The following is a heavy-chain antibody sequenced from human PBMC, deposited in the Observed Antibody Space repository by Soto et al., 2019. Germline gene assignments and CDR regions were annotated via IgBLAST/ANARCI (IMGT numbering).Heavy chain of an antibody. Sequence: GGSLRLSCAASDFSFSSYAMHWIRQAPGKGLEWLAVISFDGNIIQYADSVKGRFIISRDNSKNTLYLQMNSLRGDDTAVYYCARTFDTITYYFDYWGQGTLVTVSS. CDR3: ARTFDTITYYFDY. J-gene: IGHJ4*02. CDR2: ISFDGNII. V-gene: IGHV3-30-3*01. CDR1: DFSFSSYA. D-gene: IGHD3-9*01.